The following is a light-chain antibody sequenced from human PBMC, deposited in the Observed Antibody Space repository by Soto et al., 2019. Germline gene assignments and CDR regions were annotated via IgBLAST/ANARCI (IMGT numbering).Light chain of an antibody. V-gene: IGLV2-14*01. J-gene: IGLJ1*01. Sequence: SMLTQPASVSGSPGQSITISCTGTSTDVGGYNYVSWYQQHPGKAPKLMISDVSNRPSGVSIRFSGSKSGNTASLTISGLQAEDEADYYCNSYSSSTTLYLFGTGTRSPS. CDR1: STDVGGYNY. CDR3: NSYSSSTTLYL. CDR2: DVS.